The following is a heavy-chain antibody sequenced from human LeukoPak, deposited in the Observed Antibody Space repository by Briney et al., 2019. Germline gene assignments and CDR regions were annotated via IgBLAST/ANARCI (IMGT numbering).Heavy chain of an antibody. CDR2: SRKKPNIYTT. J-gene: IGHJ6*03. CDR1: GFPFSDHY. D-gene: IGHD2-15*01. V-gene: IGHV3-72*01. Sequence: GGSLRLSCAASGFPFSDHYMDWVRQAPGKGLEWVGRSRKKPNIYTTEYAASVEGRFTISRNDSKNSLYLQMTSLKTEDTAVYYCVRVGQGPLNSLPNYYYYYMDVWGKGTTVTISS. CDR3: VRVGQGPLNSLPNYYYYYMDV.